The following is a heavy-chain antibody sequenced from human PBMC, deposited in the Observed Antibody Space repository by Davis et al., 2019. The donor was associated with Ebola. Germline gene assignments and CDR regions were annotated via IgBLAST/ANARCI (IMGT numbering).Heavy chain of an antibody. CDR1: GFTFSSYG. V-gene: IGHV3-30*18. D-gene: IGHD6-19*01. Sequence: GGSLRLSCAASGFTFSSYGMHWVRQAPGKGLEWVAVISYDGSNKYYADSVKGRFTISRDNSKNTLYLQMNSLRAEDTAVYYCAKGILPYSSGWYSRWGQGTLVTVSS. CDR2: ISYDGSNK. CDR3: AKGILPYSSGWYSR. J-gene: IGHJ4*02.